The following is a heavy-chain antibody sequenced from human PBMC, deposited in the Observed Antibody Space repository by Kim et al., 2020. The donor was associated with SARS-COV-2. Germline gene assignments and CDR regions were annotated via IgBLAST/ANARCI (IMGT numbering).Heavy chain of an antibody. V-gene: IGHV3-64D*09. CDR3: VKSQSKHYSGSSLFDY. J-gene: IGHJ4*02. CDR2: LSSNGGST. CDR1: GFTFSSYA. Sequence: GGSLRLSCSASGFTFSSYAMHWVRQAPGKGLEYVSALSSNGGSTYYADSVKGRFPISRDNSKNTLYLQMSSLRAEDTAVDYCVKSQSKHYSGSSLFDYWGQGTLVTVSS. D-gene: IGHD1-26*01.